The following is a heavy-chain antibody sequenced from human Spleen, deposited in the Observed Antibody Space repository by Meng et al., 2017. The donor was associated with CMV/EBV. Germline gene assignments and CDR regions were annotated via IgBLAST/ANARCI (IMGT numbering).Heavy chain of an antibody. J-gene: IGHJ3*02. CDR3: TRAVPRLYEAFDM. CDR2: IRSTPYGGTT. Sequence: GESLKISCAASGFTFGDNAMTWVRQAPGKGLEWVGLIRSTPYGGTTEYTASVKGRFTISRDDSKGIAYQQMNSLKSEDTAVYYCTRAVPRLYEAFDMWGQGTTVTVSS. D-gene: IGHD3-16*02. V-gene: IGHV3-49*04. CDR1: GFTFGDNA.